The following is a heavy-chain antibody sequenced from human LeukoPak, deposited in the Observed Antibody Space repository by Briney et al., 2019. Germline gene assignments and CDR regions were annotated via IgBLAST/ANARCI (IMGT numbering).Heavy chain of an antibody. D-gene: IGHD6-19*01. CDR2: ISGSGGST. Sequence: ETLSLTCAVYGGSFSGYYWSWIRQPPGKGLEWVSAISGSGGSTYYADSVKGRFTISRDNSKNTLYLQMNSLRAEDAAVYYCAKQPSRPGYSSGWYYFDYWGQGTLVTVSS. CDR3: AKQPSRPGYSSGWYYFDY. V-gene: IGHV3-23*01. J-gene: IGHJ4*02. CDR1: GGSFSGYY.